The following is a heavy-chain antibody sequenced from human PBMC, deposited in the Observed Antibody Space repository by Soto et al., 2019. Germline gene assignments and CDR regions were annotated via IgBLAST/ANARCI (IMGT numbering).Heavy chain of an antibody. V-gene: IGHV4-59*01. CDR3: ARAKYYYGSGSLDY. D-gene: IGHD3-10*01. CDR2: IYYSGST. Sequence: PSETLSLTCTVSGGSISSYYWSWIRQPPGKGLEWIGYIYYSGSTNYNPSPKSRVTISVDTSKNQFSLKLSSVTAADTAVYYCARAKYYYGSGSLDYWGQGTLVTVSS. CDR1: GGSISSYY. J-gene: IGHJ4*02.